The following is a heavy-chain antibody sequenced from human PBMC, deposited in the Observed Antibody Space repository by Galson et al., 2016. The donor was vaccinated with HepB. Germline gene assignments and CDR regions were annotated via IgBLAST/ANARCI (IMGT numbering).Heavy chain of an antibody. J-gene: IGHJ6*02. CDR3: ARPTVATSDTYYYYTMDV. D-gene: IGHD3-16*01. V-gene: IGHV4-39*01. Sequence: SETLSLTCTASGGSVSTTFLYWGWIRQPPGKGLEWIGSVYSSGNTNYNPSLKSRVTISVDTSKNQVSLKLSSVAAADTAVYYCARPTVATSDTYYYYTMDVWGPGTTVTVSS. CDR1: GGSVSTTFLY. CDR2: VYSSGNT.